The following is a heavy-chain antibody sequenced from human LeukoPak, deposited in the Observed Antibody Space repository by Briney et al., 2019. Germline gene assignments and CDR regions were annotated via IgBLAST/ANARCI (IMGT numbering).Heavy chain of an antibody. Sequence: SETLSLTCTVSGGSISSSSYYWGWIRQPPGKGLEWIGSIYYSGSTYYNPSLKSRVTISVDTSKNQFSLKLSSVTAADTAVYYCARGTHGDINYYDSSGYYDAFDIWGQGTMVTVSS. CDR1: GGSISSSSYY. D-gene: IGHD3-22*01. CDR3: ARGTHGDINYYDSSGYYDAFDI. CDR2: IYYSGST. J-gene: IGHJ3*02. V-gene: IGHV4-39*07.